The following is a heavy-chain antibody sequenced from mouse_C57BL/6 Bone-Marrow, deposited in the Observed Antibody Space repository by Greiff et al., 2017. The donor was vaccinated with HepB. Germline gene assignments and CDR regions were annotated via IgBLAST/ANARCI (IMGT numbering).Heavy chain of an antibody. J-gene: IGHJ1*03. CDR2: IYPGDGDT. CDR3: ARRSNYSYWYFDV. Sequence: QVHVKQSGPELVKPGASVKISCKASGYAFSSSWMNWVKQRPGKGLEWIGRIYPGDGDTNYNGKFKGKATLTADKSSSTAYMQLSSLTSEDSAVYFCARRSNYSYWYFDVWGTGTTVTVSS. CDR1: GYAFSSSW. V-gene: IGHV1-82*01. D-gene: IGHD2-5*01.